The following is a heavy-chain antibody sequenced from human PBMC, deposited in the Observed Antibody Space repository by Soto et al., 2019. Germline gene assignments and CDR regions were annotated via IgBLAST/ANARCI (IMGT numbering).Heavy chain of an antibody. V-gene: IGHV4-30-4*01. CDR2: IYYSGST. D-gene: IGHD2-15*01. J-gene: IGHJ4*02. CDR1: GGSISSGDYY. Sequence: SETLSLTCTVSGGSISSGDYYWSWIRQPPGKGLEWIGYIYYSGSTYYNPSLKSRVTISVDTSKNQFSLKLTSVTAADTAVYYCARCVPCNDGSRALDYWGQGTLVTVSS. CDR3: ARCVPCNDGSRALDY.